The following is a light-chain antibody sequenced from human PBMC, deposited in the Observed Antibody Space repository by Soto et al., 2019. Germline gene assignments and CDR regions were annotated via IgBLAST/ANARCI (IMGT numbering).Light chain of an antibody. CDR2: DAS. V-gene: IGKV1-33*01. Sequence: DIQMTQSPSSLTASVGDSVTITCQAIQDITNYLNWYQQKPGNAPKLLIYDASNLEPGVPSRFSGRGSGADFTFSISSLQPEDIATYYCQQYDDIPPTFGQGTRLEIK. CDR3: QQYDDIPPT. J-gene: IGKJ5*01. CDR1: QDITNY.